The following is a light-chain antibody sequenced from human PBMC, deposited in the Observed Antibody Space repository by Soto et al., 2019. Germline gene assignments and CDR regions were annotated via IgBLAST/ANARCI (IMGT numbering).Light chain of an antibody. CDR1: SFNIGSNT. Sequence: HSVLTQPPSASGTPGQRVTISCSGSSFNIGSNTVNWFQQLPETAPKLLIYSNNQRPSGVPDRFSASKSGISASLAISGLQSEDEADYYCAAWDDRLNGQVFGTGTKVTVL. J-gene: IGLJ1*01. CDR2: SNN. V-gene: IGLV1-44*01. CDR3: AAWDDRLNGQV.